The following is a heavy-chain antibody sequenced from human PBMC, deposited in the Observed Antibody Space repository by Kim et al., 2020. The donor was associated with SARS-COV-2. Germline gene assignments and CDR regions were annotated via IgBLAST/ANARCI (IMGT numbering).Heavy chain of an antibody. CDR3: ARGTRWYYFDY. D-gene: IGHD2-15*01. V-gene: IGHV3-33*01. CDR2: IWYDGSNK. Sequence: GGSLRLSCAASGFTFSSYGMHWVRQAPGKGLEWVAVIWYDGSNKYYADSVKGRFTISRDNSKNTLYLQMNSLRAEDTAVYYCARGTRWYYFDYWGQGTLVTVSS. CDR1: GFTFSSYG. J-gene: IGHJ4*02.